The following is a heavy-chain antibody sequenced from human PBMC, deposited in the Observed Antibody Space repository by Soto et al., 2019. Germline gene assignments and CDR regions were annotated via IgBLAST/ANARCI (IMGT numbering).Heavy chain of an antibody. CDR3: AKGTHPTYYDFWSGPGDYFDY. J-gene: IGHJ4*02. Sequence: GGSPRLSLASSGCPFSSYAMSWVRQTPGKGLEWVSAISATGASTYYADSVKGRFTISRDNSKNTLYLQMNSLRAEDTAVYYCAKGTHPTYYDFWSGPGDYFDYWGQGTLVTVSS. V-gene: IGHV3-23*01. CDR1: GCPFSSYA. D-gene: IGHD3-3*01. CDR2: ISATGAST.